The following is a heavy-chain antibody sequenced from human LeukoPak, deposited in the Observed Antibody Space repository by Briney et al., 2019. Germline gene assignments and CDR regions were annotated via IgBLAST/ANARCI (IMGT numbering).Heavy chain of an antibody. V-gene: IGHV3-33*06. CDR3: AKDGQALCSGGSCHGLDY. Sequence: PGGSLRLSCAASGFTFSRYDMHWVRHSPGKGLEWVAVIWYDGSNKYYADSVRGRFSLSRDNSKNTLYLQMNSLSDEDTALYYCAKDGQALCSGGSCHGLDYWGQGTLVTVSS. D-gene: IGHD2-15*01. CDR2: IWYDGSNK. CDR1: GFTFSRYD. J-gene: IGHJ4*02.